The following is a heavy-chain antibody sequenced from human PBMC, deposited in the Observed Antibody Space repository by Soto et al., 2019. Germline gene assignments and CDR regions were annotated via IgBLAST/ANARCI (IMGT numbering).Heavy chain of an antibody. D-gene: IGHD6-6*01. Sequence: QITLKESGPPLVKPTQPLTLTCTFSGFSLSTSGVGVGWIRQPPGKALEWLALIYWDDDKRYSPSLKSRLTITKDTSKNQVVLTMTNMDPVDTATYYCAHRHVVYSSSPLYFDYWGQGTLVTVSS. J-gene: IGHJ4*02. CDR2: IYWDDDK. V-gene: IGHV2-5*02. CDR3: AHRHVVYSSSPLYFDY. CDR1: GFSLSTSGVG.